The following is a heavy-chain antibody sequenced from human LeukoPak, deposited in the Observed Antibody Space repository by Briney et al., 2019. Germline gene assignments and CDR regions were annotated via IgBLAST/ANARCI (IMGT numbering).Heavy chain of an antibody. J-gene: IGHJ4*02. V-gene: IGHV3-74*01. CDR3: ARDQVGTMPLDF. Sequence: PGGSLRLSCAASGFTFNLNRIHWVRQVPGKGLEWISWIQTDGSTSVYLRSVQGRFTVSRDNAKSTVHLQMNSLRAEDTATYYCARDQVGTMPLDFWGQGTLVTVSS. D-gene: IGHD1-26*01. CDR2: IQTDGSTS. CDR1: GFTFNLNR.